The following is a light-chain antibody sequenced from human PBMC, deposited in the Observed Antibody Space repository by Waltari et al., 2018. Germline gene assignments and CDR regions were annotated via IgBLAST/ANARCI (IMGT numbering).Light chain of an antibody. CDR1: RSNTGAGYA. J-gene: IGLJ3*02. Sequence: QSVLTQPPSVSGAPGHRVAFSCTGSRSNTGAGYAVHWYQKLPRTAPKLLIYGNSNRPSGVPDRFSGSKSGTSASLAITGLQAEDEADYYCQSFDTSLSERVFGGGTKLTVL. CDR3: QSFDTSLSERV. CDR2: GNS. V-gene: IGLV1-40*01.